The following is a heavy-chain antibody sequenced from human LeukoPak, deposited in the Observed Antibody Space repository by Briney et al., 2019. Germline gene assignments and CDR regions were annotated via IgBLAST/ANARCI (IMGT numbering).Heavy chain of an antibody. V-gene: IGHV3-30*18. J-gene: IGHJ4*02. CDR2: ISYDGSNK. CDR1: GFTFSSYG. Sequence: GGSLRLSCAASGFTFSSYGMHWVRQAPGKGLEWVAVISYDGSNKYYADSVKGRFTISGDNSKNTLYLQMNSLRAEDTAVYYCAKAGVDTAMALDYWGQGTLVTVSS. D-gene: IGHD5-18*01. CDR3: AKAGVDTAMALDY.